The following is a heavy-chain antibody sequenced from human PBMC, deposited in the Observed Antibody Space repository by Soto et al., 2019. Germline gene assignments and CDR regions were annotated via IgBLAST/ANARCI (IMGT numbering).Heavy chain of an antibody. V-gene: IGHV1-46*03. Sequence: QVQLVQSGAEVKKPGASVKVSCKASGYTFTSSYMHWVRQAPGQGLEWMGIINPSGGSTSYPQKFQGRVTMTRDTSTSTVYMELSSLRSEDTAVYYCAVYWNYSPYFDYWGQGTLVTVSS. D-gene: IGHD1-7*01. CDR1: GYTFTSSY. CDR2: INPSGGST. CDR3: AVYWNYSPYFDY. J-gene: IGHJ4*02.